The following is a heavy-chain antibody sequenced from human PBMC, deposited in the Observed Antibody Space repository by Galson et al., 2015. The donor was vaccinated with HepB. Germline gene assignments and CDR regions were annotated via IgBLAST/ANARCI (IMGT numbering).Heavy chain of an antibody. D-gene: IGHD6-6*01. Sequence: SLRLSCAASGFTFSIYAMSWDRQAPGKGLEWVSGISGSGGSTYYADSVKGRFTISRDNSKNTLYLQMNSLRADDTAVYYCAKTLIAARRIDCWGQGTLVTVSS. CDR2: ISGSGGST. CDR3: AKTLIAARRIDC. V-gene: IGHV3-23*01. J-gene: IGHJ4*02. CDR1: GFTFSIYA.